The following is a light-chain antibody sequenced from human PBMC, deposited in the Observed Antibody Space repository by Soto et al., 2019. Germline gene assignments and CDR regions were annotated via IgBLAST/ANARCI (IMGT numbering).Light chain of an antibody. CDR2: GAF. J-gene: IGKJ4*01. CDR3: HQYNKWTLT. Sequence: IVMTQSPATLSVSPGEGATLSCSASETISSDLAWYQQNHGQSPRLLIFGAFTRATGVTVRFSGSGSGTEYSLNVSSLQSEDVEVYLWHQYNKWTLTFGGGNRVEIK. CDR1: ETISSD. V-gene: IGKV3D-15*01.